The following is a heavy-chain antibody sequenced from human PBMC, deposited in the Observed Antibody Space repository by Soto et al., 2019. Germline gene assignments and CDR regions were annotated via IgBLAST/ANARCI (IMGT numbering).Heavy chain of an antibody. CDR2: VDYTVSYT. V-gene: IGHV3-23*01. Sequence: EVQLLESGGGLVQPGGSLRLSCAASGFTFSGFAMNWVRQPPGKGLEWVSSVDYTVSYTFYEASVKGRFTISRDNSKNMVYLELNSLRAEDTAVYYCAKRSGGFSEFDYWGQGTLVIVSS. D-gene: IGHD5-12*01. J-gene: IGHJ4*02. CDR1: GFTFSGFA. CDR3: AKRSGGFSEFDY.